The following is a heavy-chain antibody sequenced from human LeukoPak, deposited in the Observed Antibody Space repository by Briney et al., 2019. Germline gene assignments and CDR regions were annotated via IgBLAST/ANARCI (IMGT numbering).Heavy chain of an antibody. J-gene: IGHJ5*02. D-gene: IGHD1-14*01. CDR1: GYTFSTYE. V-gene: IGHV1-8*01. CDR2: MHPNSGDT. Sequence: ASVKVSCKTSGYTFSTYEINWVRQAAGQGLEWMGWMHPNSGDTDYAQKFQGRVTMTRDTSINTVYMELSSLRSEDTAVYYCTRGPRNDPWGQGTLVTVYS. CDR3: TRGPRNDP.